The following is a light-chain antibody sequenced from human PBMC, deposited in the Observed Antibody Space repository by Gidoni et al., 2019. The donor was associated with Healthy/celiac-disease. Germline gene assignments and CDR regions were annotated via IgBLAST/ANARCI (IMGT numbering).Light chain of an antibody. V-gene: IGKV3-11*01. J-gene: IGKJ1*01. Sequence: DIVLTQSPATLSLSPGARATLSCRASQSVSSYLAWYQQKPGQAPRLLIYDASNRATGIPARFSGSGSGTDLTLTISSLEPEDCAVYYCQQRSNWPPWTFGQGTKVEIK. CDR3: QQRSNWPPWT. CDR2: DAS. CDR1: QSVSSY.